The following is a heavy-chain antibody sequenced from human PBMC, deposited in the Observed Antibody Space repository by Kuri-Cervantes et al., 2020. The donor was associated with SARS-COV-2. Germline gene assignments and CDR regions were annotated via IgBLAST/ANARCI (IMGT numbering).Heavy chain of an antibody. D-gene: IGHD2-2*01. Sequence: GESLKISCAASGFTFDDYATHWVRQAPGKGLEWVAFIRYDGSNKYYADSVKGRFTISRDNSKNTLYLQMNSLRAEDTAVYYCAKATNNYCSSTSCYQGGYFDLWGRGTLVPSPQ. CDR2: IRYDGSNK. CDR1: GFTFDDYA. CDR3: AKATNNYCSSTSCYQGGYFDL. V-gene: IGHV3-30*02. J-gene: IGHJ2*01.